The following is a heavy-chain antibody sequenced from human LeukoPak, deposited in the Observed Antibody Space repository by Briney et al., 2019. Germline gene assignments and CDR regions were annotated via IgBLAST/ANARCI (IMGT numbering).Heavy chain of an antibody. D-gene: IGHD6-6*01. CDR3: ARDKADSSSFDYYYYYMDV. CDR1: GFTFSDYY. Sequence: GRSLRLSCAASGFTFSDYYMSWIRQAPGKGLEWVSYISSSGSTIYYADSVKGRFTISRDNAKNSLYLQMNSLRAEDTAVYYCARDKADSSSFDYYYYYMDVWGKGTTVTVSS. V-gene: IGHV3-11*01. CDR2: ISSSGSTI. J-gene: IGHJ6*03.